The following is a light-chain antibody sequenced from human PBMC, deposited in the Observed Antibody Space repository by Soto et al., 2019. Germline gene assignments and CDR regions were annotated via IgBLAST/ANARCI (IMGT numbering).Light chain of an antibody. Sequence: QSVLTQSPSASAPLGASVKLTCTLSSGHSSFAIAWHQQQPEKGPRYLMKLNSDGSHSKGDGIPDRFSGSRSGAERYLTISSLQSEDEADYYCQTWGTGIRVFGGGTKLTVL. CDR3: QTWGTGIRV. J-gene: IGLJ2*01. V-gene: IGLV4-69*01. CDR2: LNSDGSH. CDR1: SGHSSFA.